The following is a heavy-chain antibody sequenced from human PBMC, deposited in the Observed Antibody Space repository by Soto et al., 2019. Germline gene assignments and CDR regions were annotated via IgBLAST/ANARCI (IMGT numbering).Heavy chain of an antibody. V-gene: IGHV3-23*01. J-gene: IGHJ4*02. D-gene: IGHD2-15*01. CDR3: AKGHIVGVVAAEAGGNKFDY. Sequence: EVQLLESGGGLVQPGGSLRLSCAASGFTFSSYAMSWVRQAPGKGLEWVSAISGSGGSTYYADSVKGRFTISRDNSKNTLYLQMNSLRAEDTAVYYCAKGHIVGVVAAEAGGNKFDYWGQGTLVTVSS. CDR2: ISGSGGST. CDR1: GFTFSSYA.